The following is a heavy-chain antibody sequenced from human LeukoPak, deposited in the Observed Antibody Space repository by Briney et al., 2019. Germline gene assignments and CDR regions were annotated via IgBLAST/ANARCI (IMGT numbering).Heavy chain of an antibody. CDR1: GFTFSSYE. D-gene: IGHD6-13*01. CDR2: ISSSGSTI. V-gene: IGHV3-48*03. Sequence: GGSLRLSCAASGFTFSSYEMNWVRQAPGKGLEWVSYISSSGSTIYYADSVKGRFTISRDNAKNSLYLQTNSLRAEDTAVYYCAITRSSSWYYWGQGTLVTVSS. CDR3: AITRSSSWYY. J-gene: IGHJ4*02.